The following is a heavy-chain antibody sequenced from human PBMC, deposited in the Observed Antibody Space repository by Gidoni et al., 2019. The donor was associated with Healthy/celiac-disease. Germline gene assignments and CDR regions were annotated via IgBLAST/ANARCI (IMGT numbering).Heavy chain of an antibody. CDR3: AKDPHDFWSCYYIYYYYYMDV. J-gene: IGHJ6*03. D-gene: IGHD3-3*01. V-gene: IGHV3-7*04. CDR1: GFTCSSYR. CDR2: IKQDGREK. Sequence: EVQLVESGGGLVQPGGSLRLCCAASGFTCSSYRMSGVRQSPGKGLEWVANIKQDGREKYYVDSVKRRFTIYRDNAKNSLYLHTNSLSAEDTAVYYCAKDPHDFWSCYYIYYYYYMDVWGKGTTVTVSS.